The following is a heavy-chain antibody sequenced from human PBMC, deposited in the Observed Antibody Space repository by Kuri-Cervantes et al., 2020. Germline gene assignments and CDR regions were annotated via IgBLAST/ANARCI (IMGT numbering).Heavy chain of an antibody. CDR2: IYYSGST. Sequence: GSLRLSCTVSGGSVSSGSYYWSWIRQPPGKGLEWIGYIYYSGSTNYNPSLKSRVTISVDTSKNQFSLKLSSVTAADTAVYYCARGRRGWYAFDIWGQGTMVTVSS. CDR1: GGSVSSGSYY. V-gene: IGHV4-61*01. D-gene: IGHD6-19*01. J-gene: IGHJ3*02. CDR3: ARGRRGWYAFDI.